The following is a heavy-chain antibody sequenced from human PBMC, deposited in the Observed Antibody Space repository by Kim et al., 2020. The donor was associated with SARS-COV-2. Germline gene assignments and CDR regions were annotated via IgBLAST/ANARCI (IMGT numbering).Heavy chain of an antibody. CDR2: IYYSGST. Sequence: SETLSLTCTVSGGSISSSSYYWGWIRQPPGKGLEWIGSIYYSGSTYYNPSLKSRVTISVDTSKNQFSLKLSSVTAADTAVYYCARDLGNYYGSGSSGGWFDPWGQGTLVTVSS. CDR3: ARDLGNYYGSGSSGGWFDP. D-gene: IGHD3-10*01. V-gene: IGHV4-39*07. J-gene: IGHJ5*02. CDR1: GGSISSSSYY.